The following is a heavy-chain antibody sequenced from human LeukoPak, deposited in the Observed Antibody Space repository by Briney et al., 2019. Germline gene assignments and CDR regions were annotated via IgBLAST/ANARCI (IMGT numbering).Heavy chain of an antibody. Sequence: SETLSLTCAVSGGSISSNIWWSWVRQPPGKGLEWIGEIYHSGSTNYNPSLKSRVTISVDTSKNQFSLKLSSVTAADTAVYYCARVITMVRGVNWFDPWGQGTLVTVSS. CDR2: IYHSGST. J-gene: IGHJ5*02. D-gene: IGHD3-10*01. CDR3: ARVITMVRGVNWFDP. CDR1: GGSISSNIW. V-gene: IGHV4-4*02.